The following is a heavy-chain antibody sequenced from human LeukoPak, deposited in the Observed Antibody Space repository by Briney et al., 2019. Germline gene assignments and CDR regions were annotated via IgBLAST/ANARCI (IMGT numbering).Heavy chain of an antibody. Sequence: SETLSLTCTVSGGSFSNYFWTWIRQPPGKGLEWIGYMYFTGSGSTYYNPSLESRVSISVDASKSQFSLTLTSVTAADTAVYYCARVGHIAAAGTYDYWGQGTLVTVSS. CDR2: MYFTGSGST. CDR3: ARVGHIAAAGTYDY. V-gene: IGHV4-59*08. J-gene: IGHJ4*02. CDR1: GGSFSNYF. D-gene: IGHD6-13*01.